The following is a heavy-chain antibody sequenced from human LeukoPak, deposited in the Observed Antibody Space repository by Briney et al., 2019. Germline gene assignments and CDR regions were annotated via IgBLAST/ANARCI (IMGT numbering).Heavy chain of an antibody. CDR3: ARESPQLVHADNWFDP. V-gene: IGHV1-18*01. CDR1: GYTFTSYG. D-gene: IGHD6-6*01. Sequence: GTSVKVSCKASGYTFTSYGISWVRQAPGQGLEWMGWISAYNGNTNYAQKLQGRVTMTTDTSTSTAYMELRSLRSDDTAVYYCARESPQLVHADNWFDPWGQGTLVTVSS. CDR2: ISAYNGNT. J-gene: IGHJ5*02.